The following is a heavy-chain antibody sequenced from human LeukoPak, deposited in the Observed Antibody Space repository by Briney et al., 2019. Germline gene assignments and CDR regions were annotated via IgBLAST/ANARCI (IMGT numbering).Heavy chain of an antibody. CDR2: ISSSSSYI. J-gene: IGHJ4*02. CDR1: GFTFSSYS. V-gene: IGHV3-21*01. CDR3: ARGGGSESYDFDY. D-gene: IGHD3-3*01. Sequence: GGSLRLSCAASGFTFSSYSMNWVRQAPGKGLEWVSSISSSSSYIYYADSVKGRFTISRDNAKNSPYLQMNSLRAEDTAVYYCARGGGSESYDFDYWGQGTLVTVSS.